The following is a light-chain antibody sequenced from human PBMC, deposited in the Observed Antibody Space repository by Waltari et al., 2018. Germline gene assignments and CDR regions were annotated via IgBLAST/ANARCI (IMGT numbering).Light chain of an antibody. CDR3: ATWEGSVTAWV. J-gene: IGLJ3*02. V-gene: IGLV1-47*01. CDR1: SSNIGPYY. Sequence: QSVLTRPPSTSGTPGQRVTISCSGSSSNIGPYYVYWYHQLPGTAPKLLIYRNNQRRCGVPDRVSGAGSGASAALAVSGVGCEDEADCYCATWEGSVTAWVFGGGTKLTVL. CDR2: RNN.